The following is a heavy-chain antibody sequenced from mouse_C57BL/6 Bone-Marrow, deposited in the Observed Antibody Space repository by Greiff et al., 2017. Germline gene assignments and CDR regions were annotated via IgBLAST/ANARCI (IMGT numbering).Heavy chain of an antibody. Sequence: QVQLQQPGAELVMPGASVKLSCKASGYTFTSYWMHWVKQRPGQGLEWIGEIDPSDSYTNYNQKFKGKSTLTVDKSSSTAYMQLSSLTSEDSAVYYCASEDYYGSSYNFNYWGQGTTLTVSS. J-gene: IGHJ2*01. CDR1: GYTFTSYW. CDR2: IDPSDSYT. D-gene: IGHD1-1*01. V-gene: IGHV1-69*01. CDR3: ASEDYYGSSYNFNY.